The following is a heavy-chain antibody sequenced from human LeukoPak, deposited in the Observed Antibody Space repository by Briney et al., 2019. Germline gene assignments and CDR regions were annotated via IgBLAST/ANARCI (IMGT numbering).Heavy chain of an antibody. CDR1: GFTFSSYG. D-gene: IGHD3-10*01. CDR3: AKDPYYYGSGSHDY. CDR2: IWYDGSNK. Sequence: PGRSLRLSCAASGFTFSSYGMHWVRQAPGMGLEWVAVIWYDGSNKYYADSVKGRFTISRDNSKNTLYLQMNSLRAEDTAVYYCAKDPYYYGSGSHDYWGQGTLVTVSS. J-gene: IGHJ4*02. V-gene: IGHV3-33*06.